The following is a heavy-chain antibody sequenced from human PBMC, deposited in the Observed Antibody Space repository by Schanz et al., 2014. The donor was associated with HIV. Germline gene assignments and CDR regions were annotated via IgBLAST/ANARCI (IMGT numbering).Heavy chain of an antibody. CDR1: GFTFSIYG. CDR3: AKDGNWYDSRYRGKGNYYYYYGMDV. Sequence: QVQLVESGGGVVQPGGSLRLSCAASGFTFSIYGIHWVRQAPGKGLEWVALIPYDGNNDFYADSVKGRFTISRDNSKNTLYLQMNNLRAEDTAVYYCAKDGNWYDSRYRGKGNYYYYYGMDVWGQGTTVTVSS. V-gene: IGHV3-30*18. D-gene: IGHD3-22*01. CDR2: IPYDGNND. J-gene: IGHJ6*02.